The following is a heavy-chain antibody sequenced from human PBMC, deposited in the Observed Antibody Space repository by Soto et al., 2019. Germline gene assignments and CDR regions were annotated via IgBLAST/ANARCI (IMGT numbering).Heavy chain of an antibody. CDR1: GFTFSSYW. D-gene: IGHD6-19*01. V-gene: IGHV3-74*01. J-gene: IGHJ4*02. CDR2: IDIAGSTT. Sequence: GCMRLSCAASGFTFSSYWMDCVRQTPGKGLVWVSRIDIAGSTTTYADSVKGRFTISRDNAKNTLYLQMNSLRAEDTAVYYCARDQTVAGPTTFDYCGQGTLVTVSS. CDR3: ARDQTVAGPTTFDY.